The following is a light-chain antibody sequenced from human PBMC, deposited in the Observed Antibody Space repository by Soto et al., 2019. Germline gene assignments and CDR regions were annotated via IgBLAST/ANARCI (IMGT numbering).Light chain of an antibody. J-gene: IGKJ1*01. CDR1: QSLLHSNGYNY. V-gene: IGKV2-28*01. CDR2: LGS. CDR3: LQALQTPWT. Sequence: DLVMTQSPLSLPVTPGEPASISCRSSQSLLHSNGYNYLDWYLQKPGQSPQLLIYLGSNRASGVPDRFSGSGSCTDFTLIIIRVEAEDVGIYYCLQALQTPWTFGQGTKVELK.